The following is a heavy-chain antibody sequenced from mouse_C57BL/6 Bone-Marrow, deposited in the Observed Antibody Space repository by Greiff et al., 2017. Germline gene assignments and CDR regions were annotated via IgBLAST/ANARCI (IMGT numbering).Heavy chain of an antibody. Sequence: VQLKESVAELVRPGASVKLSCTASGFNIKNTYMPWVKQRPEQGLEWIGRIDPANGNTKYAPKFQGKATITADTSSNTAYLQLSSLTSEDTAIYYCARSMGREIAYWGQGTLVTVSA. CDR2: IDPANGNT. D-gene: IGHD4-1*01. J-gene: IGHJ3*01. CDR3: ARSMGREIAY. V-gene: IGHV14-3*01. CDR1: GFNIKNTY.